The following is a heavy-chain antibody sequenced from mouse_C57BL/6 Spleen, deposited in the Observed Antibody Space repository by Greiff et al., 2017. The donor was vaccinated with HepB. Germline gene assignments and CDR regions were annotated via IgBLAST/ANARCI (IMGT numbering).Heavy chain of an antibody. CDR1: GFTFSSYA. V-gene: IGHV5-4*01. CDR3: ARDTVVERAFAY. CDR2: ISDGGSYT. J-gene: IGHJ3*01. Sequence: EVKLVESGGGLVKPGGSLKLSCAASGFTFSSYAMSWVRQTPEKRLEWVATISDGGSYTYYPDNVKGRFTISRDNAKNNLYLQMSHLKSEDTAMYYCARDTVVERAFAYWGQGTLVTVSA. D-gene: IGHD1-1*01.